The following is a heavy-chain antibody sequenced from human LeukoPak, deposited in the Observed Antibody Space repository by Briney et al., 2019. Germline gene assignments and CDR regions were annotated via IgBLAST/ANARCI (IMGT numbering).Heavy chain of an antibody. J-gene: IGHJ4*02. V-gene: IGHV1-46*01. CDR2: INPGGGST. D-gene: IGHD2-2*01. CDR1: GYTFTSYY. CDR3: ARVSAYCTSTSCHDY. Sequence: ASVKVSCKASGYTFTSYYIHWVRQAPGQGLEWMGVINPGGGSTSYAQKFQGRVTMTRDTSTSTVYMELSSLRSEDTAVFYCARVSAYCTSTSCHDYWGRGTLVTVSS.